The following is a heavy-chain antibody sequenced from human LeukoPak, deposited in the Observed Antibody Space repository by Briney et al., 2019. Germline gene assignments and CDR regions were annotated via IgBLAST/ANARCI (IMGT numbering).Heavy chain of an antibody. CDR2: IIPIFGTA. Sequence: ASVKVSCKASGGTFSSYAISWVRQAPGQGLEWMGGIIPIFGTANYAQKFQGRVTITADESTSTAYMELSSLRSEDTAVYYCASSSLISYYFDYWGQGTLVTVSS. J-gene: IGHJ4*02. CDR3: ASSSLISYYFDY. D-gene: IGHD3-16*01. CDR1: GGTFSSYA. V-gene: IGHV1-69*01.